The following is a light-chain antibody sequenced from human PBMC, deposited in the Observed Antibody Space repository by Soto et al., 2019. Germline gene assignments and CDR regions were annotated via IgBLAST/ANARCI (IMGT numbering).Light chain of an antibody. CDR1: SSDVGGYNH. J-gene: IGLJ1*01. V-gene: IGLV2-14*01. Sequence: QSALTQPASVSGSPGQSITISCTGTSSDVGGYNHVSWYQHHPGKAPKRIIYEVTKRPSGVSNRFSGSKSGDTDSLTISGLQAEDEADYYCSSHTASTTRIFGTGTKLTGL. CDR2: EVT. CDR3: SSHTASTTRI.